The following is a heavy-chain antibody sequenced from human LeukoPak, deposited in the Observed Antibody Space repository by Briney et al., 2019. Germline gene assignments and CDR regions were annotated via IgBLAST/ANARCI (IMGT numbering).Heavy chain of an antibody. CDR1: GFTFSSYE. CDR2: INSSGTTI. CDR3: TRCGRDTGTTTRCFAP. J-gene: IGHJ5*02. Sequence: GGSLRLSCAASGFTFSSYEMNWVRQAPGKGLEWVSYINSSGTTIYYADSVKGRFTISRDNAKNSLYLQVNSLRAEDTAVYYCTRCGRDTGTTTRCFAPWGQGTLVTVSS. D-gene: IGHD1-7*01. V-gene: IGHV3-48*03.